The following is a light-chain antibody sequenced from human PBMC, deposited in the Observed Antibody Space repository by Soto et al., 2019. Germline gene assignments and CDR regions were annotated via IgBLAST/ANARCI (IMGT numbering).Light chain of an antibody. CDR1: SSDVGGYNY. CDR2: DVS. J-gene: IGLJ7*01. Sequence: QYALTQPASVSGSPGQSITISCTGTSSDVGGYNYVSWYQQHPGKAPKLMIYDVSDRPSGVSNRFSGSKSGNTASLTISGLQAEDEADYYCSSYSSTSTAVFGGGTQLTVL. CDR3: SSYSSTSTAV. V-gene: IGLV2-14*01.